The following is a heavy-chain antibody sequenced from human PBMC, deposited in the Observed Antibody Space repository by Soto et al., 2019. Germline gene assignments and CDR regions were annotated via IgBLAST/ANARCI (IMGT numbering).Heavy chain of an antibody. V-gene: IGHV4-30-4*01. CDR2: IYYSGST. D-gene: IGHD3-22*01. CDR3: ASGNKPGYYDSSGYHVGY. Sequence: SETLSLTCTVSGGSISSGDYYWSWIRQPPGKGLEWIGYIYYSGSTYYNPSLKSRVTISVDTSKNQFSLKLSSVTAADTAVYYCASGNKPGYYDSSGYHVGYWSQGTLVTVSS. CDR1: GGSISSGDYY. J-gene: IGHJ4*02.